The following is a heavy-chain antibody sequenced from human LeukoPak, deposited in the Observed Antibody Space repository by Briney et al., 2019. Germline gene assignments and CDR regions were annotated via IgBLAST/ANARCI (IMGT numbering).Heavy chain of an antibody. D-gene: IGHD3-22*01. J-gene: IGHJ1*01. CDR1: GYTFTSYG. CDR2: ISAYNGNT. V-gene: IGHV1-18*01. Sequence: ASVKVSCKASGYTFTSYGISWVRQAPGQGLEWMGWISAYNGNTNYAQKLQGRVTMTTDTSTSTAYMELRSLRSDDTAMYYCARDLYYDMVDAVEPCFQHWGQGTLVTVSS. CDR3: ARDLYYDMVDAVEPCFQH.